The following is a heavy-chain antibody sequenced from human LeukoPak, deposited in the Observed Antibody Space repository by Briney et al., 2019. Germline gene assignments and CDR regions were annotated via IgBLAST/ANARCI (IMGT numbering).Heavy chain of an antibody. CDR3: AKARAVVVVAATNY. CDR2: ISGSGAGT. CDR1: GFTFSSYA. D-gene: IGHD2-15*01. J-gene: IGHJ4*02. V-gene: IGHV3-23*01. Sequence: GGSLRLSCAASGFTFSSYAMSWVRQAPGKGLEWVSGISGSGAGTYYADSVKGRFTISRDNSKTTLYLQMDSLRADDTAVYYCAKARAVVVVAATNYWGQGTLVTVSS.